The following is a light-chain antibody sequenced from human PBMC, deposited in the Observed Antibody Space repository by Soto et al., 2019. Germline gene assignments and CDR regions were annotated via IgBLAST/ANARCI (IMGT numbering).Light chain of an antibody. V-gene: IGKV3-15*01. CDR2: GAS. CDR3: QQYNNWPPAIT. Sequence: EILMTQSPATLSVSPGERATLSCRARQSFSSNLAWYQHKPGQAPRLLIYGASTRATGVPARFSGSGSATEFTLTITSLQSEDFAVYYCQQYNNWPPAITFGQGTRLEIK. CDR1: QSFSSN. J-gene: IGKJ5*01.